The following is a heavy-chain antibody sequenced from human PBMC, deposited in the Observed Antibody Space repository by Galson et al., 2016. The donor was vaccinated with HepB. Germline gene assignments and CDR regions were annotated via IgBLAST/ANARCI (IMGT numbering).Heavy chain of an antibody. Sequence: SETLSLTCAVSVDSISSTYWWTWVRQPPRKGLEWIGEIHHGGTTHYNPSLKSRVTISVEKSKNQFSLMLASVTDADTAVYHCARNGVGLRPGYQFDPWGQGTLVTVSS. CDR2: IHHGGTT. D-gene: IGHD2-8*01. V-gene: IGHV4-4*02. J-gene: IGHJ5*02. CDR3: ARNGVGLRPGYQFDP. CDR1: VDSISSTYW.